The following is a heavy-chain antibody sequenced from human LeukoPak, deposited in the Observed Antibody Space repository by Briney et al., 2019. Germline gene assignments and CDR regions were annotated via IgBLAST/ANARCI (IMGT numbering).Heavy chain of an antibody. CDR3: AREYSSYIDY. Sequence: GGSLRLSCAASGFTFSIYWMSWVRQAPGKGLEWVANIKQDGSEKYYVDSVKGRFTISRDNAKNSLYLQMNSLRAEDTAVYYCAREYSSYIDYWGQGTLVTVSS. V-gene: IGHV3-7*01. J-gene: IGHJ4*02. CDR1: GFTFSIYW. CDR2: IKQDGSEK. D-gene: IGHD6-13*01.